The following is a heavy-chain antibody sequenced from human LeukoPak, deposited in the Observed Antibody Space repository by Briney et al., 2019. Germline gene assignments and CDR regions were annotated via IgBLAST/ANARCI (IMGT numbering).Heavy chain of an antibody. D-gene: IGHD6-19*01. Sequence: PGGSLRLSCAASGFTFSSYAMHWIRQAPGKGLEWVAVISYDGSNKYYADSVKGRFTISRDNSKNTLYLQMNSLRAEDTAVYYCARDLYSSGLEYCQHWGQGTLVTVSS. CDR3: ARDLYSSGLEYCQH. CDR2: ISYDGSNK. V-gene: IGHV3-30-3*01. CDR1: GFTFSSYA. J-gene: IGHJ1*01.